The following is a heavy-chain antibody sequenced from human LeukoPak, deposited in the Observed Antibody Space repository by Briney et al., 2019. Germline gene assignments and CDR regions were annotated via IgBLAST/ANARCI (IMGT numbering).Heavy chain of an antibody. CDR3: ARVVLRGWPFDY. J-gene: IGHJ4*02. V-gene: IGHV3-21*01. D-gene: IGHD2-15*01. CDR1: GFTFSSYS. Sequence: GGSLRLSCAASGFTFSSYSMNWVRQAPGKGLEWVSSISSSSSYIYYADSVKGRFTISRDNAKNSLYLQMNSLRAEDTAVYYCARVVLRGWPFDYWGQGTLVTVSS. CDR2: ISSSSSYI.